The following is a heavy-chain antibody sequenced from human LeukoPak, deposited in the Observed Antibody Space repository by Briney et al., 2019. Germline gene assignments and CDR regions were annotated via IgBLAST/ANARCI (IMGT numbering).Heavy chain of an antibody. J-gene: IGHJ5*02. CDR2: ISGNGGRT. V-gene: IGHV3-23*01. Sequence: PGGSPRLSCAASGFTFNSYAMSWVRQAPGKGLEWVSAISGNGGRTYYADSVKGRFTISRDNSKNTLYLQMNSLRAEDTAVYYCAKNYYGSGSYYNPFDPWGQGTLVTVSS. CDR3: AKNYYGSGSYYNPFDP. CDR1: GFTFNSYA. D-gene: IGHD3-10*01.